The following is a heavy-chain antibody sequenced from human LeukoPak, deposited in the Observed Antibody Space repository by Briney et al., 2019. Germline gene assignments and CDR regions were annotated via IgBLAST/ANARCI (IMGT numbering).Heavy chain of an antibody. CDR3: ARHMSVTYDAFDI. Sequence: SETLSLTCTVSGGSLNSGGYYWTWIRQPAGKGLEWIGRIYTSGSTRYNPSLKSRVTTSVDTSKNQFFLKLSSVTAADTAVYYCARHMSVTYDAFDIWGQGTMVTVSS. D-gene: IGHD2-21*02. CDR1: GGSLNSGGYY. J-gene: IGHJ3*02. V-gene: IGHV4-61*02. CDR2: IYTSGST.